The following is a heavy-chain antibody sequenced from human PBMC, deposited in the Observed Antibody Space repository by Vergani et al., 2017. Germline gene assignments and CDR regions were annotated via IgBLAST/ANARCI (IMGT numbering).Heavy chain of an antibody. D-gene: IGHD2-8*01. V-gene: IGHV3-21*04. J-gene: IGHJ4*02. CDR2: ISGNNDDV. Sequence: EVQMVESGGGLVKPGGSLRLSCVASGFTFSHYSMNWVRQAPGKGLEWVSSISGNNDDVYYADSVKGRFTISRDNAKNSLYLDMSSLTSEDMAVYYCVRARRTCTYDHCPRYYYDLWGQGTLVTVSS. CDR1: GFTFSHYS. CDR3: VRARRTCTYDHCPRYYYDL.